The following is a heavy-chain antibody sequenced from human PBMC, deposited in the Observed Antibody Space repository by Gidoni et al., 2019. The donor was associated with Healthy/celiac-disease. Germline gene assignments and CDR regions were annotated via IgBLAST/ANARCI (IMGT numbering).Heavy chain of an antibody. CDR2: INHSGST. CDR3: ARVQNHDGLY. V-gene: IGHV4-34*01. CDR1: GGSFSGYY. D-gene: IGHD1-1*01. J-gene: IGHJ4*02. Sequence: QVQLQQWGAGLLKPSETLSLTCAVYGGSFSGYYWSWIRQPPGKGLEWIGEINHSGSTNYNPSLKSRVTISVDTSKNQFSLKLSSVTAADTAVYYCARVQNHDGLYWGQGTLVTVSS.